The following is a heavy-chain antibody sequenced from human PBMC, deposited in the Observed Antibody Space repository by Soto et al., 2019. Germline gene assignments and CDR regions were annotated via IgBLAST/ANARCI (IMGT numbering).Heavy chain of an antibody. J-gene: IGHJ4*02. CDR3: ARYLYDSSGYYYPPLY. V-gene: IGHV4-39*01. D-gene: IGHD3-22*01. CDR2: IYYSGST. CDR1: CGSISSSSYY. Sequence: SETLSLTCTVSCGSISSSSYYWGWIRQPPGKGLEWIGSIYYSGSTYYNPSLKSRVTISVDTSKNQFSLKLSSVTAADTAVYYCARYLYDSSGYYYPPLYWGQGTLVTVSS.